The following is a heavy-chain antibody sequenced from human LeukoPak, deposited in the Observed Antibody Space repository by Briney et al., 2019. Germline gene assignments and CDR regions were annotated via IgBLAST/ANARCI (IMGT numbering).Heavy chain of an antibody. V-gene: IGHV3-53*01. J-gene: IGHJ4*02. Sequence: PGGSLRLSCEASGFTVISDYMSWVRQAPGKGLEWASVIYSDGTTYYGDSVRGRFTTSRDNSKNTLYLQMDSLRAEDTAVYYCVRREMNGYYLSWGQGTLVTVSS. CDR1: GFTVISDY. D-gene: IGHD3-22*01. CDR3: VRREMNGYYLS. CDR2: IYSDGTT.